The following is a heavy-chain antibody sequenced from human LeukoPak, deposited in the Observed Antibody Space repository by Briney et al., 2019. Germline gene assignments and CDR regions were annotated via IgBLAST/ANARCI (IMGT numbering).Heavy chain of an antibody. V-gene: IGHV1-18*01. CDR2: ISAYNGNT. CDR1: GYTFTSYG. J-gene: IGHJ4*02. D-gene: IGHD2-2*02. CDR3: ARDIVVVPADISLDY. Sequence: ASVKVSCKASGYTFTSYGISWVRQAPGQGLEWMGWISAYNGNTNYAQKLQGRVTMTTDTSTSTAYMELRSLRSDDTSVYYCARDIVVVPADISLDYWGQGTLVTVFS.